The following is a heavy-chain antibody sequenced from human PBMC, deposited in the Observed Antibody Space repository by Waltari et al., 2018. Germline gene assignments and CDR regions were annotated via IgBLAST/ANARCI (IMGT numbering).Heavy chain of an antibody. CDR1: AFTFRTSA. J-gene: IGHJ4*02. V-gene: IGHV3-30*02. Sequence: QVQLVESGGGVVQPGGSLRLSCAASAFTFRTSAIHWVRQAPGKGLEWVAFSRYDGSYKFYADSVKGRFTISRDNSKDTLYLQLNSLRLEDTAVYYCAKDVFSSSSRYFDYWGQGTLVTVSS. CDR3: AKDVFSSSSRYFDY. D-gene: IGHD6-6*01. CDR2: SRYDGSYK.